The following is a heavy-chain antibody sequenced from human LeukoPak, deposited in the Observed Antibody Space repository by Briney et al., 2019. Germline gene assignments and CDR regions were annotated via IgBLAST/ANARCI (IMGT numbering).Heavy chain of an antibody. J-gene: IGHJ4*02. CDR3: ATAARGYSYGLDY. Sequence: ASVKVSCKVSGYTLTELSMHWVRQAPGKGLEWMGGFDPEDGETIYAQKFQGRVTITEDTSTDTAYMELSSLRSEDTAVYYCATAARGYSYGLDYWGQGTLVTVSS. V-gene: IGHV1-24*01. D-gene: IGHD5-18*01. CDR2: FDPEDGET. CDR1: GYTLTELS.